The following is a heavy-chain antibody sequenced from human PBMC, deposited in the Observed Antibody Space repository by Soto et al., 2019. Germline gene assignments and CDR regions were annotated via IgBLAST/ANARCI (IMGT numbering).Heavy chain of an antibody. CDR3: VIWGPTENE. Sequence: PGGSLRLSCAASGFTLSMYWMSWVRQAPGKGLEWVAHINEDGSETRYVDSAEGRFAISRDNAKRSLYLQMNGLRVDDTAVFYCVIWGPTENEWGQGTLVTVSS. V-gene: IGHV3-7*05. CDR1: GFTLSMYW. J-gene: IGHJ4*02. CDR2: INEDGSET. D-gene: IGHD3-16*01.